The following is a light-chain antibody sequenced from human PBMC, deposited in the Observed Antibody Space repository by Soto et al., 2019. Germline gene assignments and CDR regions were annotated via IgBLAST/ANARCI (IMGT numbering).Light chain of an antibody. V-gene: IGKV3-20*01. CDR3: QQYVNSPIT. CDR2: GAS. CDR1: QSVSSR. J-gene: IGKJ5*01. Sequence: EIVLTQSPGTLSLSPGERATLSCRASQSVSSRLAWYQQKPGQGPRLLIFGASIRATGVPDRFSASGSGTDFTLTISSLEPEDFAVYYCQQYVNSPITFGQGTRLEIK.